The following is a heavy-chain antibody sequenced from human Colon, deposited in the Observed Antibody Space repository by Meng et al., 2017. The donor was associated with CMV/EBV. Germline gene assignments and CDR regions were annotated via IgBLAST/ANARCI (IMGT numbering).Heavy chain of an antibody. D-gene: IGHD4/OR15-4a*01. J-gene: IGHJ4*02. Sequence: GESLKISCAASGFTFSSYGMHWVRQAPGKGLEWVAFIRYDGSNKYYADSVKGRFTMSRDNAKNSLYLQMNSLRVEDTAVYYCARGKTMGAYWGQGTLVTVSS. CDR3: ARGKTMGAY. CDR1: GFTFSSYG. V-gene: IGHV3-30*02. CDR2: IRYDGSNK.